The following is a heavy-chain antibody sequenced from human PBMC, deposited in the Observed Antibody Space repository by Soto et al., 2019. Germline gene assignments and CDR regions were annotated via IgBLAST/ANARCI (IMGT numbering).Heavy chain of an antibody. CDR3: ARDWDPSSSGYPIGY. V-gene: IGHV3-11*06. J-gene: IGHJ4*02. D-gene: IGHD3-22*01. CDR1: GFTFSDYY. CDR2: ISSSSGFT. Sequence: GGSLRLSCAASGFTFSDYYMSWIRQAPGEGLEWVSYISSSSGFTNYADSVKGRFTISRDNAKNSLYLQMNSLRAEDTAVYYCARDWDPSSSGYPIGYWGQGTLVTVSS.